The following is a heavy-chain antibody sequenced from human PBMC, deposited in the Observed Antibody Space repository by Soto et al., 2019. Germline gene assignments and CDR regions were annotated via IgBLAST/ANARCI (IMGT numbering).Heavy chain of an antibody. Sequence: GASVKVSCKASGGTFSSYAISWVRQAPGQGLEWMGGIIPIFGTANYAQKFQGRVTITADKSTSTAYMELSSLRSEDTAVYYCASSVVVVVAANGAFDIWGQGTMVTVSS. J-gene: IGHJ3*02. CDR1: GGTFSSYA. CDR2: IIPIFGTA. V-gene: IGHV1-69*06. D-gene: IGHD2-15*01. CDR3: ASSVVVVVAANGAFDI.